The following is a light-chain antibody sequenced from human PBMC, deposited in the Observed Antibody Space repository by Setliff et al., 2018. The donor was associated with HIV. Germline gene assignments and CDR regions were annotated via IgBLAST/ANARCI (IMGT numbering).Light chain of an antibody. CDR1: SSDVGDFDS. J-gene: IGLJ1*01. CDR3: SSYTTTSTLRV. V-gene: IGLV2-14*01. Sequence: VLTPPASRSGSPGHSITISCTATSSDVGDFDSVAWYQQHPGRAPKLMIYEVNNRPSGVSNRFSGSKSGNTASLTISGLQADDEADYYCSSYTTTSTLRVFGAGTKVTVL. CDR2: EVN.